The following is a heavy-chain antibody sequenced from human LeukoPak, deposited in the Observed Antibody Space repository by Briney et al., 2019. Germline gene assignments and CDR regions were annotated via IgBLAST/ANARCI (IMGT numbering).Heavy chain of an antibody. D-gene: IGHD3-3*01. Sequence: GGSLRLSCAASGFTFSNYWMHWIRQVPGKGLVWISHIKYDGSATNYADSVEGRFTISRDNAKNTLYLQMNSLRAEDTAVYYCVSGSLRSGYNFDYWGQGALVTVSS. CDR2: IKYDGSAT. V-gene: IGHV3-74*01. CDR3: VSGSLRSGYNFDY. J-gene: IGHJ4*02. CDR1: GFTFSNYW.